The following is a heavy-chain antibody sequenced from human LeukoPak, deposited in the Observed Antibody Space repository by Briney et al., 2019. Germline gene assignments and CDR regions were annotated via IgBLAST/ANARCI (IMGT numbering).Heavy chain of an antibody. CDR2: ISGSGGST. J-gene: IGHJ5*02. CDR1: GFTFSSYA. D-gene: IGHD2-8*01. Sequence: GGSLRLPCAASGFTFSSYAMSWVRQAPGKGLEWVSAISGSGGSTYYADSVKGRFTISRDNSKNTLYLQMNSLRAEDTTVYYCAKGRVYAEGYNWFDPWGQGTLVTVSS. V-gene: IGHV3-23*01. CDR3: AKGRVYAEGYNWFDP.